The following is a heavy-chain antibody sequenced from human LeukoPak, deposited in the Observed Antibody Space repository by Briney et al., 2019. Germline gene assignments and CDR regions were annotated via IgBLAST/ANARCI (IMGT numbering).Heavy chain of an antibody. D-gene: IGHD3-22*01. Sequence: ASVKVSCKASGYTFTGYYMHWVRQAPGQGLEWMGWINPNSGGTNYAQKFQGRVTMTRDTSISTAYMELSRLRSDDTAVYYCASRGGYYDSSDFEYLQHWGQGTLVTVSS. J-gene: IGHJ1*01. CDR1: GYTFTGYY. V-gene: IGHV1-2*02. CDR2: INPNSGGT. CDR3: ASRGGYYDSSDFEYLQH.